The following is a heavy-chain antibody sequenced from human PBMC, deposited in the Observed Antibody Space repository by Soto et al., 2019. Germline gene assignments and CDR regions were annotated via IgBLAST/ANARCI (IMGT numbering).Heavy chain of an antibody. V-gene: IGHV4-59*08. J-gene: IGHJ6*02. CDR3: ARQSGGYYYYGMDV. CDR1: GGPISSYY. D-gene: IGHD1-26*01. Sequence: TSENLSLTCTVSGGPISSYYWSWISQPPGKGLEWIGYIYYSGSTNYNPSLKSRVTISVDTSNNQFSLKLSSVTAADSAIYYCARQSGGYYYYGMDVWGQGTSVTVS. CDR2: IYYSGST.